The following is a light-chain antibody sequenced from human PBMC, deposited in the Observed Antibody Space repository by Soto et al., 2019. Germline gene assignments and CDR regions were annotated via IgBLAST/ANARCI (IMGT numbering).Light chain of an antibody. J-gene: IGKJ2*01. CDR1: QSISDW. CDR3: QEYKTYA. CDR2: DAS. V-gene: IGKV1-5*01. Sequence: DIQLTQSPSTLSAYVGERVNITCRASQSISDWLAWYQQKAGKAPELLISDASTLATGVPSRFSGSGSGTEFTLTISSLQTDDSATYFCQEYKTYAFGPGTKVDIK.